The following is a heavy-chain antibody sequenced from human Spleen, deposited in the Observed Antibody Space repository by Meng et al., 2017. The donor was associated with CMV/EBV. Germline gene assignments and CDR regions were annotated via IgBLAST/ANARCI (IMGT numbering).Heavy chain of an antibody. V-gene: IGHV3-30*02. Sequence: GESLKISCAASGFTFSSYGMHWVRQAPDKGLEWVAFIRYDGSNKYYADSVKGRFTISRDNSKNTLYLQMNSLRAEDTAVYYCAKDRRYYDSSGYYFDYWGQGTLVTVSS. J-gene: IGHJ4*02. CDR3: AKDRRYYDSSGYYFDY. CDR1: GFTFSSYG. D-gene: IGHD3-22*01. CDR2: IRYDGSNK.